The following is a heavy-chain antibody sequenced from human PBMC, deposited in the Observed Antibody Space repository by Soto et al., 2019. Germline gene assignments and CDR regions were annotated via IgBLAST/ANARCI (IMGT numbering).Heavy chain of an antibody. Sequence: ASVKVSCTASGYTFTSYGISWVRQTHGQGLEWMGWISAYNGNTNYAQKLQGRVTMTTDTSTSTAYMELRSLRSDDTAVYYCASNLYSSSWNGMDVWGQGTTVTVS. V-gene: IGHV1-18*04. J-gene: IGHJ6*02. CDR3: ASNLYSSSWNGMDV. CDR1: GYTFTSYG. D-gene: IGHD6-13*01. CDR2: ISAYNGNT.